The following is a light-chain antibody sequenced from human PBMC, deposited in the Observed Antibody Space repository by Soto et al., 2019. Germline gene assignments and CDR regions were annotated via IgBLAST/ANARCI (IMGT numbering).Light chain of an antibody. Sequence: TLSLCPGERATLSFRASQSVSNNYLAWYQQKPGQAPRLLIYGASNRATGIPDRFSGSGSGTDFTLTISRLEPEDFAVYYCQQYGSSGTFGQGNKVDMK. CDR3: QQYGSSGT. V-gene: IGKV3-20*01. J-gene: IGKJ1*01. CDR1: QSVSNNY. CDR2: GAS.